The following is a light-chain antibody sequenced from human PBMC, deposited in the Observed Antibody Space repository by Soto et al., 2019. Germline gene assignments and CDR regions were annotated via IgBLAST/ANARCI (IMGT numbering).Light chain of an antibody. J-gene: IGKJ4*01. CDR2: EAS. Sequence: DIQMTQSPSTLSASVGDRVTITCRASHSISKWLAWYQQKPGKAPKLLIYEASSLQSGVPSRFSGSGSGTEFSLTISSLQPDDFATYYCQQYNTFLTFGGGTKVAIK. V-gene: IGKV1-5*03. CDR1: HSISKW. CDR3: QQYNTFLT.